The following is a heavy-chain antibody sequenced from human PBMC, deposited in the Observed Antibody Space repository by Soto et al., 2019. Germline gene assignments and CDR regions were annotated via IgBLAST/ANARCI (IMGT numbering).Heavy chain of an antibody. Sequence: SQTLSLTCVISGDSVSSNTASWKWIRQSPSRGLEWLGRTYFRSKWYNDYAVSVKSRIIINPDTSNNQFSLQLNSVTPEDTAVYFCAKGDNLGPKTGYAFDPWGQGXMVTVYS. J-gene: IGHJ5*02. CDR1: GDSVSSNTAS. CDR2: TYFRSKWYN. V-gene: IGHV6-1*01. CDR3: AKGDNLGPKTGYAFDP. D-gene: IGHD5-12*01.